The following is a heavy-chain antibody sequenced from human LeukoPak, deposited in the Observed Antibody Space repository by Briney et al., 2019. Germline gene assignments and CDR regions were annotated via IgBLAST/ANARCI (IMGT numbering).Heavy chain of an antibody. J-gene: IGHJ5*02. Sequence: SETLSLTCAVYGGSFSGYYWSWIRQPPGKGLEWIGEINHSGSTNYNPSLKSRVTISVDTSKNQFSLKLSSVTAADTAVYYCASGIAAAGRGWFDPWGQGTLVTVPS. CDR1: GGSFSGYY. V-gene: IGHV4-34*01. D-gene: IGHD6-13*01. CDR3: ASGIAAAGRGWFDP. CDR2: INHSGST.